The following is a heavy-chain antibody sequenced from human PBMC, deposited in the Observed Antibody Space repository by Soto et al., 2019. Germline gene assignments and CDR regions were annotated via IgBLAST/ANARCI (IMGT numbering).Heavy chain of an antibody. CDR2: IYYSGST. CDR3: AIYSGYDFSPEQMVPYYYCGMDV. J-gene: IGHJ6*02. V-gene: IGHV4-31*03. D-gene: IGHD3-3*01. Sequence: QVQLQESGPGLVKPSQTLSLTCTVSGGSISSGGYYWSWIRQHPGKGLEWIGYIYYSGSTYYNPSLKSRVTISVDASKNQFSLKLSSVTAADTAVYYCAIYSGYDFSPEQMVPYYYCGMDVWGQGTTVTVSS. CDR1: GGSISSGGYY.